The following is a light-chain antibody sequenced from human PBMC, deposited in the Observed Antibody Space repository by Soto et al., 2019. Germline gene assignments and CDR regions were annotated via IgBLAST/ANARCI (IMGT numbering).Light chain of an antibody. Sequence: DIQMTQSPATLSASVGDSVTITCRASQSISNWLAWYQLKPGKAPKLLIHEASNLQSGVPSTFSGSGSGTEFTLTITILQPEDFATYDCQQYKSYWTFGQGTRVELK. CDR3: QQYKSYWT. CDR2: EAS. CDR1: QSISNW. J-gene: IGKJ2*01. V-gene: IGKV1-5*03.